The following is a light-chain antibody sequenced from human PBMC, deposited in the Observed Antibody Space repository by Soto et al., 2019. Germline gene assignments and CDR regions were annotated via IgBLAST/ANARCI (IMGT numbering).Light chain of an antibody. J-gene: IGKJ5*01. CDR3: QQYGSSPLT. CDR1: QSFGSH. CDR2: GAS. V-gene: IGKV3-20*01. Sequence: EIVLTLSPGTLSLSPGERATLSCRASQSFGSHLAWYQQKPGQAPRLLIYGASSRATGIPDRFSGGGSGTDFTLIISRLEPEDFAVYYCQQYGSSPLTFGQGTRLEIK.